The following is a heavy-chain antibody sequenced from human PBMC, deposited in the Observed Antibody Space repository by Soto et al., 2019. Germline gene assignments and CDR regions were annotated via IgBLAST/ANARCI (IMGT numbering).Heavy chain of an antibody. CDR1: GFTFSSYS. V-gene: IGHV3-21*01. Sequence: EVQLVESGGGLVKPGGSLRLSCAASGFTFSSYSMNWVRQAPGKGLEWVSSISSSSFSINYADSVKGRFSISRDNAQNSLHLKMNSLRAEDTAVYYCARNESSNIYGMDVWGQGTTVTVSS. J-gene: IGHJ6*02. D-gene: IGHD6-6*01. CDR3: ARNESSNIYGMDV. CDR2: ISSSSFSI.